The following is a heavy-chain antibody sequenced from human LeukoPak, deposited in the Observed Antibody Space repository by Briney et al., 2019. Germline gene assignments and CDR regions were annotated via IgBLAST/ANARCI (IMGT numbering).Heavy chain of an antibody. CDR1: GYTFTGYY. J-gene: IGHJ5*02. V-gene: IGHV1-2*02. CDR3: ARCPPYDELGNWFDP. CDR2: INPNSGGT. D-gene: IGHD3-16*01. Sequence: GASVKVSCKTSGYTFTGYYMHWVRQAPGQGLEWMGWINPNSGGTNYAQKFQGRVTMTRDTSISTAYMELSRLRSDDTAVYYCARCPPYDELGNWFDPWGQGTLVTVSS.